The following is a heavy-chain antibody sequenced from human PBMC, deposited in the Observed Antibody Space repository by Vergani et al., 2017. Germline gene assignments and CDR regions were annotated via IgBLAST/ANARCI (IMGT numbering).Heavy chain of an antibody. J-gene: IGHJ3*02. CDR1: GFTFSTYS. Sequence: EVQLLESGGGLVKPGGSLRLSCAASGFTFSTYSMNWVRQAPGTGLELVSSISGSSSSIYYADSVKGRFTISRDNAKNSLYLQMNSLRAEDTAVYYCVILTQYDYDNSGYPDAFDIWGQGTMVTVSS. V-gene: IGHV3-21*02. CDR2: ISGSSSSI. CDR3: VILTQYDYDNSGYPDAFDI. D-gene: IGHD3-22*01.